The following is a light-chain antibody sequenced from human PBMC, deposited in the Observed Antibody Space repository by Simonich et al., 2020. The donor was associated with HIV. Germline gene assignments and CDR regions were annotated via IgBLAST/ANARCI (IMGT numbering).Light chain of an antibody. V-gene: IGKV4-1*01. J-gene: IGKJ1*01. Sequence: DIVMTQSPDSLAVSLGERATINCKSSQSVLYSSNNKNYLAWYQQKPRQPPRLLIYWTSTREAGVPDRFSGSGSGTDFTLTISSLQAEDVAVYYCQQYYNSPLTFGQGTNVEVK. CDR1: QSVLYSSNNKNY. CDR2: WTS. CDR3: QQYYNSPLT.